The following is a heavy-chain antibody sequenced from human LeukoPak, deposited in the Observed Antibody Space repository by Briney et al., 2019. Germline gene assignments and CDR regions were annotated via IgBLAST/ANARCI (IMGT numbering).Heavy chain of an antibody. V-gene: IGHV1-2*02. Sequence: GASVKVSCKASGYTFTSYYMHWVRQAPGQGLEWMGWINPNSGGTNYAQKFQGRVTMTRDTSISTAYMELSRLRSDDTAVYYCASQYYDILTGYYSFDYWGQGTLVTVSS. D-gene: IGHD3-9*01. CDR1: GYTFTSYY. CDR3: ASQYYDILTGYYSFDY. J-gene: IGHJ4*02. CDR2: INPNSGGT.